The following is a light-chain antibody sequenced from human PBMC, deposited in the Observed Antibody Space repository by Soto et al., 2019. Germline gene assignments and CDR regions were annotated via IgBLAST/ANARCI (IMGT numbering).Light chain of an antibody. Sequence: QSVLTQPPSASGSPGQSVTISCTGTSSDVGAYTYVSWYQQHPGKAPKLMIYEVSRRPSGVPDRFSGSKSGITASLTVSGLQAEDEAYYYCSSYAGNNNYVFGTGTKVTVL. J-gene: IGLJ1*01. V-gene: IGLV2-8*01. CDR2: EVS. CDR3: SSYAGNNNYV. CDR1: SSDVGAYTY.